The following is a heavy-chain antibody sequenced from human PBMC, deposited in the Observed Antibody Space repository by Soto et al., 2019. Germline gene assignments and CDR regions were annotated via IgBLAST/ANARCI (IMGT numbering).Heavy chain of an antibody. Sequence: GGSLRLSCAASGFTFSDYAMSWVRQAPGKGLEWVSSISGSGTSTYYADSVKGRFTISRDSSKNTLNLEMNSLRAEDTAVYYCAKQSYAWWSGYSPAFAMDVWGQGTTVTVSS. CDR3: AKQSYAWWSGYSPAFAMDV. J-gene: IGHJ6*02. D-gene: IGHD3-3*01. CDR1: GFTFSDYA. CDR2: ISGSGTST. V-gene: IGHV3-23*01.